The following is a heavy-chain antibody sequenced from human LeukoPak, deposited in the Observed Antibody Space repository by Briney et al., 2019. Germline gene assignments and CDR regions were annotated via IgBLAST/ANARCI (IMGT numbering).Heavy chain of an antibody. CDR3: AREVSYEGANFDY. J-gene: IGHJ4*02. D-gene: IGHD5-18*01. V-gene: IGHV3-30-3*01. Sequence: GSLRLSFAASGFPFSSYAMHWVRQAPGKGLGWVAVISYDGSNKYYADSVKGRFTISRDNSKNTLYLQMNSLRAEDTAVYYCAREVSYEGANFDYWGQGTLVTVSS. CDR1: GFPFSSYA. CDR2: ISYDGSNK.